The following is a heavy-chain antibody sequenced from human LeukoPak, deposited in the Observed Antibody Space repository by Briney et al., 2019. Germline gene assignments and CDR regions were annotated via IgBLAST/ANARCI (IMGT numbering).Heavy chain of an antibody. Sequence: GGSLRLSCAASGFTFNSYAMHWVRQAPGKGLEWVAVISYDGSNKNHAGSVKGRVTISRDDSKNTLYLQMNSLRVEDTAVYYCARGGTEIYYHYYGMDVWGQGTMVTVSS. J-gene: IGHJ6*02. D-gene: IGHD5-24*01. CDR1: GFTFNSYA. CDR3: ARGGTEIYYHYYGMDV. CDR2: ISYDGSNK. V-gene: IGHV3-30*04.